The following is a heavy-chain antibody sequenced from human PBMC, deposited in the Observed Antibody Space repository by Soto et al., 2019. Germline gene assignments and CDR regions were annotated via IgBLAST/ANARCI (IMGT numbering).Heavy chain of an antibody. Sequence: QVQLVQSGAEVREPGASVKVSCKASGYSFTSLDINWVRQTAGQGPEWIAWMEPSTGRTGYAQKFQGRVTLTRDTSINTDFLELTTLPPDDTAFYYLVRGVRAGVDYWGQGTLVIVSS. CDR1: GYSFTSLD. D-gene: IGHD3-10*01. CDR2: MEPSTGRT. CDR3: VRGVRAGVDY. J-gene: IGHJ4*03. V-gene: IGHV1-8*01.